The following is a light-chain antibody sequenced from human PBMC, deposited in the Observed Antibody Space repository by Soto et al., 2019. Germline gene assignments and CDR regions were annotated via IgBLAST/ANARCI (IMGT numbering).Light chain of an antibody. J-gene: IGLJ1*01. CDR3: SSFERSGTYV. CDR2: EVN. V-gene: IGLV2-14*03. Sequence: QSALTQPASVSGSPGQSITISCTGTSSDVGNSNYVSWYQQHPGKAPRLILYEVNIRPSGVSTRFSGSKSGNTASLTISGLQAEDEADYHCSSFERSGTYVFGTGTKLTVL. CDR1: SSDVGNSNY.